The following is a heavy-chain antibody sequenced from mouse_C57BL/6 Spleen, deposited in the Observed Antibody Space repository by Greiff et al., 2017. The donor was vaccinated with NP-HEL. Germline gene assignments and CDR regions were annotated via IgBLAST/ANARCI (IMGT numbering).Heavy chain of an antibody. J-gene: IGHJ2*01. V-gene: IGHV1-59*01. D-gene: IGHD3-1*01. CDR3: ARGLHYFDY. CDR2: IDPSDSYT. Sequence: VQLQQSGAELVRPGTSVKLSCKASGYTFTSYWMHWVKQRPGQGLEWIGVIDPSDSYTNYNQKFKGKATLTVDTSSSTAYMQLSSLTSEDSAVYYCARGLHYFDYWGQGTTLTVSS. CDR1: GYTFTSYW.